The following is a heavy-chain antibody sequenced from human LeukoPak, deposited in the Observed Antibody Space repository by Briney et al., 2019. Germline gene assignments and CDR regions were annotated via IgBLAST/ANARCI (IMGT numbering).Heavy chain of an antibody. V-gene: IGHV1-2*02. D-gene: IGHD2-15*01. J-gene: IGHJ5*02. CDR1: GYIFTGYY. CDR3: ARARLRYCSGGSCYSFEYNWFDP. Sequence: ASVKVSCKASGYIFTGYYMHWVRQAPGQGLEWMGWINPNSGDTNYAQKFQGRVTMTRDTSISTAYMELSRLRSDDTAVYYCARARLRYCSGGSCYSFEYNWFDPWGQGTLVTVSS. CDR2: INPNSGDT.